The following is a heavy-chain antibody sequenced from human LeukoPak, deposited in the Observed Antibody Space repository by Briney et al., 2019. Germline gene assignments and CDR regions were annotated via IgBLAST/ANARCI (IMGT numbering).Heavy chain of an antibody. CDR2: ISAYNGNT. Sequence: GASVKVSCKASGYTFTSYGISWVRQAPGQGREWMGWISAYNGNTNYAQKLQGRVTMTTDTYTSTAHMELRSLRSDDTAVYYCARFEWWLPYFDYWGQGTLVTVSS. CDR1: GYTFTSYG. D-gene: IGHD5-12*01. CDR3: ARFEWWLPYFDY. J-gene: IGHJ4*02. V-gene: IGHV1-18*04.